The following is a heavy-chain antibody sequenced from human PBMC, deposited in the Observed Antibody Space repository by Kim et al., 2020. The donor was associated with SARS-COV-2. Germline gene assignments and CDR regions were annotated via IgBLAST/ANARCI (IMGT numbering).Heavy chain of an antibody. D-gene: IGHD3-10*01. CDR2: ISSSGFTI. J-gene: IGHJ6*02. CDR1: GFTFSSYE. V-gene: IGHV3-48*03. CDR3: AREGAGAYGMDV. Sequence: GGSLRLSCAASGFTFSSYEMNWVRQAPGKGLEWVSYISSSGFTIYYADSVKGRFTISRDNAKNSLYLQMNSLRAEDTAIYYCAREGAGAYGMDVWGQGTTVTVSS.